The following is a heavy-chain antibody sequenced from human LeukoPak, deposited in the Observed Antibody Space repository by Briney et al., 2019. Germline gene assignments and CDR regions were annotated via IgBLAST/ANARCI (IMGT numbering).Heavy chain of an antibody. CDR1: GGSFSGYS. D-gene: IGHD3-10*01. V-gene: IGHV4-34*01. CDR2: INHSGGT. J-gene: IGHJ4*02. Sequence: SETLSLTCAVYGGSFSGYSWNWIRQPPVKGLEWIGEINHSGGTNYNPSLKSRVTISVDTSKKQFSLKLSSVTAADTAVYYCAKGVDYYGVWGQGTLVTVSS. CDR3: AKGVDYYGV.